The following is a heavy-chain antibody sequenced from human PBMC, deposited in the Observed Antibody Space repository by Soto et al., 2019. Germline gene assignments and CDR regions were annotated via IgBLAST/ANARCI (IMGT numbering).Heavy chain of an antibody. J-gene: IGHJ4*02. CDR2: ITSSSSTL. V-gene: IGHV3-48*01. CDR1: VFTFTINS. CDR3: ARGRVGTAYFDY. Sequence: AGGSLRFSCAAAVFTFTINSMNWVRQAPGNGLEWISYITSSSSTLYYADSVKGRFTISRDNSKNSLYLQMNSLRADDTAVYYCARGRVGTAYFDYWGQGAMVNVSS. D-gene: IGHD2-21*02.